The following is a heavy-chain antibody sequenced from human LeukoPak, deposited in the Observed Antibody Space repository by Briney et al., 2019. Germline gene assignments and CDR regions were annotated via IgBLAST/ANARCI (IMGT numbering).Heavy chain of an antibody. Sequence: PSETLSLTCAVSGGSISNYYWSWIRQPPGKGLEWIGYIYYSGSTNYNPSLKSRVTISVDTSKNQFSLRLSSVTAADTAVYYCAREYNDDYDSSGYYRQGAAFDIWGQGTMVTVSS. D-gene: IGHD3-22*01. J-gene: IGHJ3*02. CDR3: AREYNDDYDSSGYYRQGAAFDI. V-gene: IGHV4-59*01. CDR2: IYYSGST. CDR1: GGSISNYY.